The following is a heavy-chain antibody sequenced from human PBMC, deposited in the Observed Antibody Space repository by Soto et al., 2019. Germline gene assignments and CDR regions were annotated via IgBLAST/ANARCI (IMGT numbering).Heavy chain of an antibody. D-gene: IGHD5-18*01. V-gene: IGHV3-23*01. CDR2: ISGSGASP. Sequence: EVQLLESGGGLVQPGESLRLSCAASGFTFSTYAMTWVRQTPGKGLEWVSTISGSGASPYYVDSVQGRFAISRDNSKSTLYLQMNSLRADDTAVYYCAKGDTANDYWGQGTLVTVSS. CDR1: GFTFSTYA. CDR3: AKGDTANDY. J-gene: IGHJ4*02.